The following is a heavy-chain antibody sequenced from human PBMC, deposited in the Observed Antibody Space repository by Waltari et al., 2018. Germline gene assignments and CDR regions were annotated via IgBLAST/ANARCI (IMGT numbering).Heavy chain of an antibody. CDR1: GGSISSGSYY. Sequence: QVQLQESGPGLVKPSQTLSLTCTVSGGSISSGSYYWSWIRQPAGKGLGWIGRIYTSGSTNYNPSLKSRVTISVDTSKNQFSLKLSSVTAADTAVYYCARAPGGLGYSGYDSPFYYFDYWGQGTLVTVSS. CDR2: IYTSGST. V-gene: IGHV4-61*02. CDR3: ARAPGGLGYSGYDSPFYYFDY. D-gene: IGHD5-12*01. J-gene: IGHJ4*02.